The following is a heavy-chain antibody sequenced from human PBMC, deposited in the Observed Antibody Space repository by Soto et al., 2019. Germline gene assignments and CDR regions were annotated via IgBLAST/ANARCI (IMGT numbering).Heavy chain of an antibody. V-gene: IGHV3-48*03. CDR2: ISADGSGT. J-gene: IGHJ4*02. CDR1: GFTFRSYE. D-gene: IGHD3-3*01. Sequence: EVQLMESGGGLVQPGGSLTLSCAASGFTFRSYEMHWVRQPPGKGLQWISYISADGSGTYYADSVWGRFTISRDNARNSLSLQMNSLRAYDTAIYYCVRDLHEPLPADVLRVTKWGQGTQVTVSS. CDR3: VRDLHEPLPADVLRVTK.